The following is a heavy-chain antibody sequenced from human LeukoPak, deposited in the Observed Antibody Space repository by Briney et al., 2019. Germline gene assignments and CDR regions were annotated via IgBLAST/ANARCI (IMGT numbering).Heavy chain of an antibody. Sequence: SETLSLTCAVYGGSFSGYYWSWIRQPPGKGLEWIGEINHSGSTNYNPSLKSRVTISVDTSKNQFSLKLSSVTAADTAVYYCARGRGCSGGSCYPPGYYYYYMDVWAKGPRSPSP. J-gene: IGHJ6*03. D-gene: IGHD2-15*01. V-gene: IGHV4-34*01. CDR2: INHSGST. CDR3: ARGRGCSGGSCYPPGYYYYYMDV. CDR1: GGSFSGYY.